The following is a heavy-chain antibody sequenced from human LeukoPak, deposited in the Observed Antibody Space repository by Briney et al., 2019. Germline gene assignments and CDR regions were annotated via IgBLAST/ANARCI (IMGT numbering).Heavy chain of an antibody. CDR2: INRDGSQK. J-gene: IGHJ4*02. D-gene: IGHD1-7*01. Sequence: GGSLRLSCAASGFSLSAYWMTWVRQAPGKGLEWVANINRDGSQKNHVDSVKGRFTISRDNAKNSLYLQMNSLRAEDTAVYYCARDGDYDWNYRSGFDYWGQGTLVTVSS. CDR1: GFSLSAYW. V-gene: IGHV3-7*01. CDR3: ARDGDYDWNYRSGFDY.